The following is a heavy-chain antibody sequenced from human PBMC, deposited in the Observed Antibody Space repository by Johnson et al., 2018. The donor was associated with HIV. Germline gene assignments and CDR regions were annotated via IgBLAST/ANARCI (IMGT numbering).Heavy chain of an antibody. Sequence: QVQLVESGGGVVQPGRSLRLSCAASGFTLSAYGMHWVRQAPGKGLEWLAVISYDGSNKYYADSVKGRFTISRDNAKNSLYLQMNSLRAEDTALYYCAREAPMTNDAFDIWGQGTMVTVSS. CDR1: GFTLSAYG. J-gene: IGHJ3*02. V-gene: IGHV3-30*03. D-gene: IGHD3-22*01. CDR2: ISYDGSNK. CDR3: AREAPMTNDAFDI.